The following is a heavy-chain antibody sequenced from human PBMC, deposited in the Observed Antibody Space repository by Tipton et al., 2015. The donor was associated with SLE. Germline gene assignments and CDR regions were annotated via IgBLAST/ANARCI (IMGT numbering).Heavy chain of an antibody. CDR2: ISSSSSTI. CDR3: ARDLAGGFDY. CDR1: GFTFSSYS. V-gene: IGHV3-48*01. D-gene: IGHD3-10*01. J-gene: IGHJ4*02. Sequence: SLRLSCAAPGFTFSSYSMNWVRQAPGKGLEWVSYISSSSSTIYYADSVKGRFTISRDNAKNSLYLQMNSLRAEDTAVYYCARDLAGGFDYWGQGTLVTVSS.